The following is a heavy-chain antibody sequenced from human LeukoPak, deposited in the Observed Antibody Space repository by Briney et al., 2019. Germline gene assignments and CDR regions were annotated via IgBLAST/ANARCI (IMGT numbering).Heavy chain of an antibody. Sequence: GGSLRLSCAASGFTFSSYGMHWVRQAPGKGLEWVAVISYDGSNKYYADSVKGRFTISRDNSKNTLYLQMNSLRAEDTAVYYCAKGVSYYDSSLPFDYWGQGTLVTVSS. V-gene: IGHV3-30*18. D-gene: IGHD3-22*01. CDR2: ISYDGSNK. CDR1: GFTFSSYG. J-gene: IGHJ4*02. CDR3: AKGVSYYDSSLPFDY.